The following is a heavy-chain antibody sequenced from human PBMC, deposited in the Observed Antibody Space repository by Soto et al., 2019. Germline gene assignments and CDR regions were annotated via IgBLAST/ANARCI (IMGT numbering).Heavy chain of an antibody. V-gene: IGHV1-58*02. CDR3: AAGTKQWFGEFDY. D-gene: IGHD3-10*01. J-gene: IGHJ5*01. Sequence: SVKASCKASGVSITSSSMQWVHPYRGQRLEWIGWIVVGSGNTNYAQKFQERVTITRDMSTSTAYMELSSLRSEDTAVYYCAAGTKQWFGEFDYWGHGTLVTVSS. CDR1: GVSITSSS. CDR2: IVVGSGNT.